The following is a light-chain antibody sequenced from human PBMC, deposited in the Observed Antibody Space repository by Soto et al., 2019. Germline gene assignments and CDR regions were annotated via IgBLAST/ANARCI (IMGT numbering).Light chain of an antibody. J-gene: IGKJ1*01. Sequence: EIVLTQSPGTLSSSPGERATLSCRASESVAKNYLAWYQQEPGQAPRLLIYGASNRATGIPDRFSGSGSGTEFTLTISRLEPEDFAVYYCYQYATSPLTFGQGTKVEIK. CDR1: ESVAKNY. CDR2: GAS. CDR3: YQYATSPLT. V-gene: IGKV3-20*01.